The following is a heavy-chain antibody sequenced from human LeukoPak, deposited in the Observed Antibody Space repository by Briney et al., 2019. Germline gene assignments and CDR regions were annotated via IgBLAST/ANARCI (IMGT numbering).Heavy chain of an antibody. Sequence: SETLSLTCAVYGGSFSGYYWSWIRHPPGKGLEWIGEINHSGSTNYNPSLKSRVTISVDTSKNQFSLKLSSVTAADTAVYYCARHRYSHWWFDPWGQGTLVTVSS. CDR3: ARHRYSHWWFDP. CDR1: GGSFSGYY. D-gene: IGHD6-13*01. V-gene: IGHV4-34*01. J-gene: IGHJ5*02. CDR2: INHSGST.